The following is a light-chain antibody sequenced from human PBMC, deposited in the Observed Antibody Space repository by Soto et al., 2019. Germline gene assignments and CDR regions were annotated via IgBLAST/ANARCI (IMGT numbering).Light chain of an antibody. V-gene: IGLV2-11*01. CDR3: SSYTSSSTLLYL. CDR2: DVS. J-gene: IGLJ1*01. CDR1: SSDVGGYNY. Sequence: QSVLTQPRSVSGSPGQSVTISCTGTSSDVGGYNYVSWYQQHPGKAPKLMISDVSKRPSGVPDRFSGSKSGNTASLTISGLPAEDEADYYCSSYTSSSTLLYLFGTGTKVTVL.